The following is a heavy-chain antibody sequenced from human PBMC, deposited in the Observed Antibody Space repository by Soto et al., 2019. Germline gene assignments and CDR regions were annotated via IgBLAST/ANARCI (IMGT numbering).Heavy chain of an antibody. CDR2: INHSGST. CDR1: GGSFSGYY. V-gene: IGHV4-34*01. D-gene: IGHD3-9*01. Sequence: PSETLSLTCAVYGGSFSGYYWSWIRQPPGKGLEWIGEINHSGSTYYNPSLKSRVTISVDTSKNQFSLKLSSVTAADTAVYYCARPSYDILTGYPEDYYYGMDVWGQGTTVTVSS. J-gene: IGHJ6*02. CDR3: ARPSYDILTGYPEDYYYGMDV.